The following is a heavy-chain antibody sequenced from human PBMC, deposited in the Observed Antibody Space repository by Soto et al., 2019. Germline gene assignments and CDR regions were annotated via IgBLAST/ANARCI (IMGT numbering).Heavy chain of an antibody. Sequence: SVKVSCKASGGTFSSYASSWVRQATGQGLEWMGGIIPIFGTANYAQKFQGRVTITADESTSTAYMELSSLRSEDTAVYYCARSVGIFGVVREFDPWGQGTQVTVSS. D-gene: IGHD3-3*01. J-gene: IGHJ5*02. CDR3: ARSVGIFGVVREFDP. V-gene: IGHV1-69*13. CDR1: GGTFSSYA. CDR2: IIPIFGTA.